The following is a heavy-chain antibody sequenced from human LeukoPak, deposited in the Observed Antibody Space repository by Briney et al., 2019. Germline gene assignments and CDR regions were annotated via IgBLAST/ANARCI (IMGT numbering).Heavy chain of an antibody. CDR3: ARGTLRFLEWLYPQRNWFDP. CDR2: INLSGST. CDR1: GGSFSGYY. Sequence: SETLSLTCAVYGGSFSGYYWSWIRQPPGKGLEWLGEINLSGSTNYNPSLKSRVTISVDTSKNQFSLKLSSVTAADTAVYYCARGTLRFLEWLYPQRNWFDPWGQGTLVTVSS. V-gene: IGHV4-34*01. J-gene: IGHJ5*02. D-gene: IGHD3-3*01.